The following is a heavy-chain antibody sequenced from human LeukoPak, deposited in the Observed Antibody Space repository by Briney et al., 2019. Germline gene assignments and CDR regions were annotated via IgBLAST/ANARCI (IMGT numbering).Heavy chain of an antibody. CDR1: GFTFTTYS. CDR3: AREGCSSTSCYLDY. J-gene: IGHJ4*02. CDR2: ISSSSSTI. V-gene: IGHV3-48*01. Sequence: GDSLRLSCAASGFTFTTYSMNWVRQAPGKGLEWVSYISSSSSTIYYADSVKGRFTISRDNAKNSLYLQMNSLRAEDTAVYYCAREGCSSTSCYLDYRGQGTLVTVSS. D-gene: IGHD2-2*01.